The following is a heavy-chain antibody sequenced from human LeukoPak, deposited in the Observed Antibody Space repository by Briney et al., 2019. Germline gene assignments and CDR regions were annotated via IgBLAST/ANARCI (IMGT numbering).Heavy chain of an antibody. J-gene: IGHJ4*02. D-gene: IGHD3-22*01. Sequence: PSETLSLTCTVSGGSISSGSYYWSWIRQPAGKGLEWIGRIYTSGSTNYNPSLKSRVTISVDTSKNQSSLKLSSVTAADTAVYYCARVSITMTDWGQGTLVTVSS. CDR2: IYTSGST. V-gene: IGHV4-61*02. CDR1: GGSISSGSYY. CDR3: ARVSITMTD.